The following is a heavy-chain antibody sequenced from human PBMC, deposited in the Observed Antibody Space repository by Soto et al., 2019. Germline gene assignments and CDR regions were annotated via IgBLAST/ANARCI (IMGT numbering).Heavy chain of an antibody. V-gene: IGHV4-61*08. Sequence: SETLSLTCTLSARSLSSAGYYWGWIRQQAGKGLVRIGYVLYSGSTYYNPYLKSRVTMSVDTCKNQSSLKLSSVTVVDTAVYYWARTWGSTNDYWGRGTLVTVS. J-gene: IGHJ4*02. CDR2: VLYSGST. CDR1: ARSLSSAGYY. CDR3: ARTWGSTNDY. D-gene: IGHD3-16*01.